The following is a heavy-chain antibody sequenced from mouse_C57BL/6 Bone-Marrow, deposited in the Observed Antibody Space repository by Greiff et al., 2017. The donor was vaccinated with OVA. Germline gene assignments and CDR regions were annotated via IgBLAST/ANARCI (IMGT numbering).Heavy chain of an antibody. CDR3: ARCYYGSRASMDY. D-gene: IGHD1-1*01. V-gene: IGHV1-80*01. Sequence: QVQLQQSGAELVKPGASVKISCKASGYAFSSYWMNWVKQRPGQGLEWIGQIYPGDGDTNYNGKFKGKATLTADKSSSTAYMQLSSLTSEDSAVYFCARCYYGSRASMDYWGQGTSVTVSS. J-gene: IGHJ4*01. CDR1: GYAFSSYW. CDR2: IYPGDGDT.